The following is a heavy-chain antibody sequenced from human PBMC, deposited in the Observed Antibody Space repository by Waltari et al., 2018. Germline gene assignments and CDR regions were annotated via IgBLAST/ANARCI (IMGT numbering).Heavy chain of an antibody. CDR1: GGSISSGGYY. CDR2: IYYSGST. V-gene: IGHV4-31*01. Sequence: QVQLQESGPGLVKPSQTLSLTCTVSGGSISSGGYYWSWIRQHPGKGLEWIGYIYYSGSTSYNPALKGLITISVDTSKNQFSLKLSSVTAADTAVYYCARADSSGLVDYWGQGTLVTVSS. CDR3: ARADSSGLVDY. J-gene: IGHJ4*02. D-gene: IGHD3-22*01.